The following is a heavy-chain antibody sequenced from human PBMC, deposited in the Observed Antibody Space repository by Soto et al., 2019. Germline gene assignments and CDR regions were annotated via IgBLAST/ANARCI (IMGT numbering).Heavy chain of an antibody. D-gene: IGHD6-13*01. CDR1: GFSLITGGVR. Sequence: SGPTLVNPTQTLTLTCTFSGFSLITGGVRVSWIRQPPGQALEWLARIDGNNEKYYTTSLKTRLTISKDNSKNQVVLTMTNMDPVDTGTYYCARTMPAAGTFDYWGQGALVTVSS. J-gene: IGHJ4*02. CDR2: IDGNNEK. CDR3: ARTMPAAGTFDY. V-gene: IGHV2-70*04.